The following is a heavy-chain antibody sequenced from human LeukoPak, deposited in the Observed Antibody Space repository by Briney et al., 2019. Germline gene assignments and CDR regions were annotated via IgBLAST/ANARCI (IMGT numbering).Heavy chain of an antibody. Sequence: SETLSLTCTVSGGSISSCSYYWGWIRQPPGKGLEWIGSIYYIGSTYYNPTLKSRVTISVDTSKNQFSPKLSSVTAADTAVYYCARDRGTWNDDGFDYWGQGTPVTVSS. V-gene: IGHV4-39*07. CDR3: ARDRGTWNDDGFDY. CDR2: IYYIGST. J-gene: IGHJ4*02. CDR1: GGSISSCSYY. D-gene: IGHD1-1*01.